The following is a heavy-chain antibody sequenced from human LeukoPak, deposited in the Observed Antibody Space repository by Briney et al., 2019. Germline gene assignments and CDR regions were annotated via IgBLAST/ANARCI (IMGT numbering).Heavy chain of an antibody. J-gene: IGHJ6*02. Sequence: GGSLRLSCAASGFTFSSYSMNWVRQAPGKELEWVSYISSSSSTIYYADSVKGRFTISRDNAKNSLYLQMNSLRAEDTAVYYCGVGSSYYYYGMDVWGQGTTVTVSS. CDR3: GVGSSYYYYGMDV. CDR2: ISSSSSTI. V-gene: IGHV3-48*01. D-gene: IGHD6-6*01. CDR1: GFTFSSYS.